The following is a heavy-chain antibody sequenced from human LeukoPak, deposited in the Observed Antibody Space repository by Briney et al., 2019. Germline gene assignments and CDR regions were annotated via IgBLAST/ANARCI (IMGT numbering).Heavy chain of an antibody. CDR2: IWYDGNEI. Sequence: GGSLRLSCAASGFTFRSSGMHWVRQTPGKGLEWVAFIWYDGNEIYYADSVKGRFTISRDNSRNTLYLQMNSLRAEDTAVYYCASQKDCSGGSCYPPGVAAFDIWGQGTMVTVSS. CDR1: GFTFRSSG. D-gene: IGHD2-15*01. J-gene: IGHJ3*02. V-gene: IGHV3-33*01. CDR3: ASQKDCSGGSCYPPGVAAFDI.